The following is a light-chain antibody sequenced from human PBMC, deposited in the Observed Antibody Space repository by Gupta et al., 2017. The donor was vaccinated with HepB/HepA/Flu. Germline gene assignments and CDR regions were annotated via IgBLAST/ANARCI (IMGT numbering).Light chain of an antibody. CDR1: QSIFYSSYNKNY. CDR2: WAS. Sequence: DIVMTQSPDSLAVSLGERATINCKSSQSIFYSSYNKNYLVWYQQKPGQPPKMLFYWASTRESGVPDRFSGSGSGTDFTLTISSLQAEDVAVYYCQQYVGTPYTFGQGTKLEIK. J-gene: IGKJ2*01. CDR3: QQYVGTPYT. V-gene: IGKV4-1*01.